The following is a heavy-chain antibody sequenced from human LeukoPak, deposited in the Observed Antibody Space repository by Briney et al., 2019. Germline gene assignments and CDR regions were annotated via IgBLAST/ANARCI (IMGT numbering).Heavy chain of an antibody. CDR3: ARGGHFFDV. Sequence: SETLSLTCTVSGGSISSYYWSWLRQSAGKGLECLGVIYTTGSTNYNPSLKSRVTVSRDTSKNQFSLKLTSVTAADTAVYYCARGGHFFDVWGKGTTVTVSS. CDR2: IYTTGST. J-gene: IGHJ6*03. V-gene: IGHV4-4*07. D-gene: IGHD3-16*01. CDR1: GGSISSYY.